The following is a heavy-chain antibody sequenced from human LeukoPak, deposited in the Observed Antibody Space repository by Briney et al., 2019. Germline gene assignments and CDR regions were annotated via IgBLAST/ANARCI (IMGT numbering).Heavy chain of an antibody. CDR1: GFTFDDYG. CDR3: AKADDSSGYYSLGDAFDI. Sequence: GGSLRLSCAASGFTFDDYGMSWVRQAPGKGLEWVSGINWNGGSTGYADSVKGRFTISRDNSKNTLYLQMNSLRAEDTAVYYCAKADDSSGYYSLGDAFDIWGQGTMVTVSS. V-gene: IGHV3-20*04. CDR2: INWNGGST. D-gene: IGHD3-22*01. J-gene: IGHJ3*02.